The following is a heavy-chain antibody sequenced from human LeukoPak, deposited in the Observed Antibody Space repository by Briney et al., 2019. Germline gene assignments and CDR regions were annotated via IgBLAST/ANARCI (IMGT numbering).Heavy chain of an antibody. V-gene: IGHV4-59*01. D-gene: IGHD2-2*01. CDR3: ARSSTSCCDAFDI. CDR2: IYYSGST. J-gene: IGHJ3*02. CDR1: GGSISSYY. Sequence: SETLSLTCTVSGGSISSYYWSWIRQPPGKGLEWIGYIYYSGSTNYNPSLKSRVTISVDTSKNQFSLKLSSVTAADTAVYYCARSSTSCCDAFDIWGQGTIVTVSS.